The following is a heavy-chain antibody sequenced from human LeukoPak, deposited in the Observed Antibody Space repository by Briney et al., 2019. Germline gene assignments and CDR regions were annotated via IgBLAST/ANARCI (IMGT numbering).Heavy chain of an antibody. CDR2: ISGSGGST. D-gene: IGHD3-10*01. Sequence: PGGSLGLSCAASGFTFSSYAMSWVRQAPGKGLEWVSAISGSGGSTYYADSVKGRFTISRDNSKNTLYLQMNSLRAEDTAVYYCAKGRMVRGVIGWFDPWGQGTLVTVSS. V-gene: IGHV3-23*01. CDR3: AKGRMVRGVIGWFDP. CDR1: GFTFSSYA. J-gene: IGHJ5*02.